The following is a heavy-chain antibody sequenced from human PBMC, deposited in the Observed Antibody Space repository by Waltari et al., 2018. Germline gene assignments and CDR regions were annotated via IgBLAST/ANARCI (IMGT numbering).Heavy chain of an antibody. CDR1: GGSFSGYY. D-gene: IGHD2-2*02. CDR3: ARGYCSSTSCYSHYYYYYMDV. V-gene: IGHV4-34*01. Sequence: QVQLQQWGAGLLKPSETLSLTCAVYGGSFSGYYWSWIRQPPGKGLEWIGEINHSGSTNYTPSLKSRVTISVDPSKNQFSLKLSSVTAADTAVYYCARGYCSSTSCYSHYYYYYMDVWGKGTTVTVSS. J-gene: IGHJ6*03. CDR2: INHSGST.